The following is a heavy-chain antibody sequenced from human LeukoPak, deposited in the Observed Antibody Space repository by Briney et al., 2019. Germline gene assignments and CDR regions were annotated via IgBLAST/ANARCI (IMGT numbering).Heavy chain of an antibody. V-gene: IGHV1-69*13. CDR2: IIPIFGTA. D-gene: IGHD3-9*01. J-gene: IGHJ5*02. CDR3: ARFEWYYDILTGYYTYNWFDP. CDR1: GYTFTSYA. Sequence: SVKVSCKASGYTFTSYAMNWVRQAPGQGLEWMGGIIPIFGTANYAQKFQGRVTITADESTSTAYMELSSLRSEDTAVYYCARFEWYYDILTGYYTYNWFDPWGQGTLVTVSS.